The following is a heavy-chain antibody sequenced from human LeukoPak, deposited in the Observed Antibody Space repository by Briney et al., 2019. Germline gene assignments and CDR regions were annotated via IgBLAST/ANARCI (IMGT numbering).Heavy chain of an antibody. CDR1: GFTFSGSA. J-gene: IGHJ4*02. V-gene: IGHV3-73*01. CDR2: IRSKANSYAT. Sequence: PGGSLRLSCAASGFTFSGSAMHWVRQASGKGLEWVGRIRSKANSYATAYAASVKGRFTISRDDSKSTAYLQMNSLKTEDTAVYYCTSPGGNSGNDYWGQGTLVTVSS. D-gene: IGHD4-23*01. CDR3: TSPGGNSGNDY.